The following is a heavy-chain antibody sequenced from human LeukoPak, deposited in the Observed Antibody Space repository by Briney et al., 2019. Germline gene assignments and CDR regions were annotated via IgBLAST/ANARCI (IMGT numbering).Heavy chain of an antibody. CDR1: GGSFSSYY. J-gene: IGHJ4*02. CDR3: ARGGNEMERLGDFDY. CDR2: IYTSGST. D-gene: IGHD1-1*01. Sequence: PSETLSLTCTVSGGSFSSYYWSWIRQPAGKGLEWIGRIYTSGSTNYNPSLKSRVTMSLDTSKNQFSLKLSSVTAADTAVYYCARGGNEMERLGDFDYWGQGTLVTVSS. V-gene: IGHV4-4*07.